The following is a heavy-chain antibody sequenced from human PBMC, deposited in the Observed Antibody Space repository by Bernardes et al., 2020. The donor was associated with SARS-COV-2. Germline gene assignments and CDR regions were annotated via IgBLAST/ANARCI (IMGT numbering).Heavy chain of an antibody. CDR2: IYYSGST. Sequence: ETLSLTCTVAGGSISSSSYYWGWIRQPPGKGLEWIGSIYYSGSTYYNPSLKSRVTISVDTSKNQFSLKLSSVTAADTAVYYCARQIMASITIFGVVRASNWFDPWGQGTLVTVSS. CDR3: ARQIMASITIFGVVRASNWFDP. J-gene: IGHJ5*02. CDR1: GGSISSSSYY. V-gene: IGHV4-39*01. D-gene: IGHD3-3*01.